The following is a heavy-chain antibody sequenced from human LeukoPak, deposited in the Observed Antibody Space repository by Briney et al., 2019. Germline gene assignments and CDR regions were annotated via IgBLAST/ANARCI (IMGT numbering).Heavy chain of an antibody. D-gene: IGHD3-22*01. CDR2: IDWDNDK. J-gene: IGHJ4*02. CDR1: GFSLSTGGMC. CDR3: ARGYYDTSAYIDY. Sequence: ESGPALVKPTQTLTLTCTFSGFSLSTGGMCVSWIRQPPGKALEWLARIDWDNDKYYSTSLKTRLTISKDTSKNQVVLTMTNMDPVHTATYYCARGYYDTSAYIDYWGQGTLVTVSS. V-gene: IGHV2-70*11.